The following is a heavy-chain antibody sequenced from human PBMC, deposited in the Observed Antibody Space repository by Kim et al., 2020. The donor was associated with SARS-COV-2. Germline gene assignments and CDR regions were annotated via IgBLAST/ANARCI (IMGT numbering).Heavy chain of an antibody. V-gene: IGHV3-74*01. J-gene: IGHJ4*02. Sequence: GGSLRLSCAASGFTFSDFNMHWVRQAPGKGLIWVSRINDDGSDTRYADFAKGRFTISRDNAKNTLNLQMHSLRAEDTAVYYCARDLDYILFDYWGQGALVTVAS. CDR2: INDDGSDT. D-gene: IGHD4-4*01. CDR3: ARDLDYILFDY. CDR1: GFTFSDFN.